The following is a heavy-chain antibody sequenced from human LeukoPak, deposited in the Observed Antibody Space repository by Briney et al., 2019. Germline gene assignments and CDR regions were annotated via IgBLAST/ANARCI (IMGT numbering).Heavy chain of an antibody. V-gene: IGHV3-23*01. Sequence: GGSLRLSCAASGFTFSSYAMSWVRQAPGKGLEWVSAISGSGGSTYYADSVKGRFTISRDNSKNTLYLQMNSLRAEDTAVYYCANSEDYYDSSGFVLYWGQGTLVTVSS. D-gene: IGHD3-22*01. CDR1: GFTFSSYA. J-gene: IGHJ4*02. CDR2: ISGSGGST. CDR3: ANSEDYYDSSGFVLY.